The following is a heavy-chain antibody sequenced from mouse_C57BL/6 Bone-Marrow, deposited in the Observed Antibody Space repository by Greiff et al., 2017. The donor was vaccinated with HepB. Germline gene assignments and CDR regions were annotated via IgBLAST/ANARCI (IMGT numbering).Heavy chain of an antibody. Sequence: EVMLVEPGGGLVKPGGSLKLSCAASGFTFSSYAMSWVRQTPEQRLEWVATISDGGSYTYYPDNVKGRFTITRDNAKNNLYLQMRHLKSEDTAMYYCARAPYGAMDYWGQGTAVTVSS. CDR1: GFTFSSYA. CDR2: ISDGGSYT. D-gene: IGHD1-1*02. V-gene: IGHV5-4*03. CDR3: ARAPYGAMDY. J-gene: IGHJ4*01.